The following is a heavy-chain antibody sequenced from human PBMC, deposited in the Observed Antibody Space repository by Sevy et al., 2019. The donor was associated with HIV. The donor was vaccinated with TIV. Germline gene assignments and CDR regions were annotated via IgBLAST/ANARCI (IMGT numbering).Heavy chain of an antibody. CDR2: IFRSGDNT. D-gene: IGHD3-22*01. CDR1: GFTFNNYA. V-gene: IGHV3-23*01. CDR3: AGGRYDSSGSFDAFDI. Sequence: GESLKISCAASGFTFNNYAMNWVRQAPGKGLDWVSTIFRSGDNTYYADSVKGRFTISRDNSNNTVSLQMNSLRAEDTAVYYCAGGRYDSSGSFDAFDIWGQGTMVTVSS. J-gene: IGHJ3*02.